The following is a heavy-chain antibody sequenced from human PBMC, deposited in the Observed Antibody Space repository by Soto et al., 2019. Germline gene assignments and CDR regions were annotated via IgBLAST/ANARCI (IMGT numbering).Heavy chain of an antibody. Sequence: GESLKISCASSGFTLSSYAMSWVRQAPGKGLEWVSAISANGGSTYYADSMKGRFTISRDNSKNTLYLQMDSLRAEDTAVYYCAKDRGALRWSEEHYYFDYWGQGALVTVSS. CDR1: GFTLSSYA. CDR2: ISANGGST. V-gene: IGHV3-23*01. D-gene: IGHD4-17*01. CDR3: AKDRGALRWSEEHYYFDY. J-gene: IGHJ4*02.